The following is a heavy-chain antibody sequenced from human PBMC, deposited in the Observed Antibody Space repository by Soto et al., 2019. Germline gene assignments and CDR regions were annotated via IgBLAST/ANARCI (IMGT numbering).Heavy chain of an antibody. CDR3: ARDPDYYDRNQEAPRAFDI. CDR2: IYYSGST. V-gene: IGHV4-30-4*01. D-gene: IGHD3-22*01. Sequence: QVQLQESGPGLVKPSQTLSLTCTVSGGSISSGDYYWSWIRQPPGKGLEWIGYIYYSGSTYYNPSLKSRVTISVDTSKNQFSLKLSSVTAADTAVYYCARDPDYYDRNQEAPRAFDIWGQGTMVTVSS. CDR1: GGSISSGDYY. J-gene: IGHJ3*02.